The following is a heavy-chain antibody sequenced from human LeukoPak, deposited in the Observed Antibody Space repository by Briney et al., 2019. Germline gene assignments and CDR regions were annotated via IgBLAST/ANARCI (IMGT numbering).Heavy chain of an antibody. CDR1: GFTFGDYG. CDR3: ARDPAAGGYTKLLP. D-gene: IGHD2-21*01. V-gene: IGHV3-49*04. J-gene: IGHJ5*02. CDR2: IRSKAYGGTT. Sequence: GRSLRLSCLASGFTFGDYGMTWVRQAPGKGLEWVGFIRSKAYGGTTEYAASVKGRFTISRDDSKSIAYLQMNGLKTEDTAVYYCARDPAAGGYTKLLPWGQGTLVTVSS.